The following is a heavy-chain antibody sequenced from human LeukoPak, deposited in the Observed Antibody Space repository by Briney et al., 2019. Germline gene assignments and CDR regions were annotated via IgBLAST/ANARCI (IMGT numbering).Heavy chain of an antibody. Sequence: ASVKVSCKASGYIFTSYCMHWVRQAPGQGLEWMGIIKPREGNTNYAQKFQSRVTMTRDTSTSTVYMELSSLRSEDTAVYYCARELSGGYFDYWGQGILVTVSS. CDR1: GYIFTSYC. V-gene: IGHV1-46*01. CDR3: ARELSGGYFDY. J-gene: IGHJ4*02. D-gene: IGHD2/OR15-2a*01. CDR2: IKPREGNT.